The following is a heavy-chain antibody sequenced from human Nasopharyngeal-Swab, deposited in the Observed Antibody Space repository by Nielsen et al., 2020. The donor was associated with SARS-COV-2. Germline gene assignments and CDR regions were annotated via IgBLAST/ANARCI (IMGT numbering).Heavy chain of an antibody. D-gene: IGHD6-13*01. J-gene: IGHJ6*03. Sequence: ASVKVSCKASGYTFTSYDINWVRQATGQGLEWMGWMNPNSGNTGYAQKFQGRATMTRNTSISTAYMELSSLRSEDTAVYYCASLSPHSIAAGHYYYYMDVWGKGTTVTVSS. V-gene: IGHV1-8*01. CDR2: MNPNSGNT. CDR3: ASLSPHSIAAGHYYYYMDV. CDR1: GYTFTSYD.